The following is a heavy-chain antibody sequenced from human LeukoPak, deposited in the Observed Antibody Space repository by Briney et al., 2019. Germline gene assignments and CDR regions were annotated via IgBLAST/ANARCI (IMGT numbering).Heavy chain of an antibody. V-gene: IGHV3-30*18. J-gene: IGHJ4*02. CDR1: GFTFSSYA. D-gene: IGHD5-12*01. Sequence: GGSLRLSCAASGFTFSSYAMSWVRQAPGKGLEWVAVISYDGSNKYYADSVKGRFTISRDNSKNTLYLQMNSLRAEDTAVYYCAKEPYSGYPYFDYWGQGTLVTVSS. CDR3: AKEPYSGYPYFDY. CDR2: ISYDGSNK.